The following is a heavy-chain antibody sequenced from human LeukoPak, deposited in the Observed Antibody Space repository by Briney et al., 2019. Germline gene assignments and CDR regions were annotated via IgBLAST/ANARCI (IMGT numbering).Heavy chain of an antibody. CDR2: ISYDGSNK. CDR3: ARLEYSSSSGLDY. V-gene: IGHV3-30-3*01. D-gene: IGHD6-6*01. Sequence: GGSLRLSCAASGFTFSSHAMHWVRQAPGKGLEWVAVISYDGSNKYYADSVKGRFTISRDNSKNTLYLQMNSLRAEDTAVYYCARLEYSSSSGLDYWGQGTLVTVSS. CDR1: GFTFSSHA. J-gene: IGHJ4*02.